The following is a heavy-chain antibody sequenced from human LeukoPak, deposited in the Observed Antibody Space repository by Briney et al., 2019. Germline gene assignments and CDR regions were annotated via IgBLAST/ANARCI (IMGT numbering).Heavy chain of an antibody. CDR3: AGLVVVNNWFDP. J-gene: IGHJ5*02. CDR1: GFTFSDYS. V-gene: IGHV3-48*01. CDR2: ISSSSTTI. D-gene: IGHD3-22*01. Sequence: GGSLRLSCAASGFTFSDYSMNWVRQAPGKGLEWVSYISSSSTTIFYADSVKGRFTISRDNSKNTLYLQMNSLRAEDTAVYYCAGLVVVNNWFDPWGQGTLVTVSS.